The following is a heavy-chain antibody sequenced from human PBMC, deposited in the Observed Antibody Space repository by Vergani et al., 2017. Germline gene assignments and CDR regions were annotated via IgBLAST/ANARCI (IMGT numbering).Heavy chain of an antibody. D-gene: IGHD3-3*01. CDR3: ARGDYYDFRDDY. J-gene: IGHJ4*02. V-gene: IGHV3-30-3*01. CDR2: ISYDGSNK. Sequence: QVQLVESGGGVVQPGRSLRLSCAASGFTFSSYAMHWVRQAPGKGLEWVAVISYDGSNKYYADSVKGRFTISRDNSKNTLYLQMNSLRAEDTAVYYCARGDYYDFRDDYWGQGTLVTVSS. CDR1: GFTFSSYA.